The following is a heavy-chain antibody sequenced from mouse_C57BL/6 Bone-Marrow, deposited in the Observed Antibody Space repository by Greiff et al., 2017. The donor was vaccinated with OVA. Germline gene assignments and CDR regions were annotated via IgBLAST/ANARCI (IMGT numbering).Heavy chain of an antibody. CDR1: GYTFTSYT. CDR2: INPSSGYT. D-gene: IGHD2-12*01. J-gene: IGHJ1*03. V-gene: IGHV1-4*01. Sequence: VQLQQSGAELARPGASVKMSCKASGYTFTSYTMHWVKQRPGQGLEWIGYINPSSGYTKYNQKFKDKATLTADKSSSTAYMQLSSLTSEDSAVYYCARRAYSCDGLWYFDVWGTGTAVTVSS. CDR3: ARRAYSCDGLWYFDV.